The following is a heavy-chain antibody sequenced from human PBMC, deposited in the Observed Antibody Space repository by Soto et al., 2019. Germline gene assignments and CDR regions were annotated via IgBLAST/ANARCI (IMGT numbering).Heavy chain of an antibody. D-gene: IGHD3-3*01. V-gene: IGHV3-23*01. Sequence: GGSLRLSCAASGFTFSSYAMSWVRQAPGKGLEWVSAISGSGGSTYYADSVKGRFTISRDNSKNTLYLQMNSLRAEDTAVYYCAKDRVTYYDFWGGYYADYYYGMDVWGQGTTVTVSS. CDR1: GFTFSSYA. CDR2: ISGSGGST. J-gene: IGHJ6*02. CDR3: AKDRVTYYDFWGGYYADYYYGMDV.